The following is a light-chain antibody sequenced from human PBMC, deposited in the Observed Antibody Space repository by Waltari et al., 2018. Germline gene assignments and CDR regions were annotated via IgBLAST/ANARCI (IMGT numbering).Light chain of an antibody. CDR2: ETS. V-gene: IGKV3-20*01. CDR3: QKYGRLPAT. Sequence: EIVLTQSPGTLSLSHGERATLSCWASQSVSRYLAWYQQTPGQAPRLLIYETSIRATGVPDRVSGSGSGTDFSLTISRLEPEDFAVYCCQKYGRLPATFGQGTKVEIK. J-gene: IGKJ1*01. CDR1: QSVSRY.